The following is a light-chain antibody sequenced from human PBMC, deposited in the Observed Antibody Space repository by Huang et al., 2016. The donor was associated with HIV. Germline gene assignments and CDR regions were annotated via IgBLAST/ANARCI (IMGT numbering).Light chain of an antibody. V-gene: IGKV3-11*01. CDR3: QQRGKRALT. J-gene: IGKJ4*01. CDR1: QSVSDY. Sequence: DIVLTQSPATLSLSPGERATLSCRASQSVSDYLAWYQQKPGQAPRLLIYDTSNRASGVPARVSGSGSGTDFTLTISSREPEDFAVYYCQQRGKRALTFGGGTKVEIK. CDR2: DTS.